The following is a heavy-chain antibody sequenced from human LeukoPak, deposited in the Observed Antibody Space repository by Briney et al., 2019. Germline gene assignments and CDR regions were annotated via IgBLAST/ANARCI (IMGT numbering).Heavy chain of an antibody. D-gene: IGHD2-2*02. V-gene: IGHV4-61*01. CDR3: ARSPSCSTTYYTFEY. J-gene: IGHJ4*02. Sequence: SETLSLTCTVSGGSVRSGSYYWSWIRQPPGKGLEWIGYIYYSGSTNYSPSLKSRVTISVDTSKNQFSLKLSSVTASDTAVYPCARSPSCSTTYYTFEYRGLGTLVTVSS. CDR2: IYYSGST. CDR1: GGSVRSGSYY.